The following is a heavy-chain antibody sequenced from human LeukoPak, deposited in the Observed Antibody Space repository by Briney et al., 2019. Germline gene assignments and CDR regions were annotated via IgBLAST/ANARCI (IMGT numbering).Heavy chain of an antibody. CDR2: IYYSGST. V-gene: IGHV4-30-4*01. D-gene: IGHD2-15*01. CDR3: ARRHRSGGSCYWTVFDY. Sequence: SETLSLTCTVSGGSISSGDYYWSWIRQPPGKGLEWIGYIYYSGSTYYNPSLKSRVTISVDTSKNQFSLKLSSVTAADTAVYYCARRHRSGGSCYWTVFDYWGQGTLVTVSS. CDR1: GGSISSGDYY. J-gene: IGHJ4*02.